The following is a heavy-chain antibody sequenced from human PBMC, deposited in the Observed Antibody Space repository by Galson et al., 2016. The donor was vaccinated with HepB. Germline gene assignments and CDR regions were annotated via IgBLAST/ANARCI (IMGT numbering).Heavy chain of an antibody. V-gene: IGHV3-49*03. CDR2: IRNKAYFGRT. CDR3: TRDRDTYFDY. Sequence: SLRLSCAASGFTFGDFAMSWFRQAPGKGLEWVGFIRNKAYFGRTEYAASVKGRFTISRDDSKSIAYLQMNSLKSEDTAVYYCTRDRDTYFDYWGQGTLVTVSS. CDR1: GFTFGDFA. J-gene: IGHJ4*02. D-gene: IGHD5-18*01.